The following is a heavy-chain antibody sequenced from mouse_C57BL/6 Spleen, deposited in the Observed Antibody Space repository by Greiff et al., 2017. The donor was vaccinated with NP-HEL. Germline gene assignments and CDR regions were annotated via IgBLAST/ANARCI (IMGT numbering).Heavy chain of an antibody. Sequence: VQLKQSGPELVKPGASVKISCKASGYSFTGYYMNWVKQSPEKSLEWIGEINPSTGGTTYNQKFKAKATLTVDKSSSTAYMQLKSLTSEDSAVYYWARDSSLDYWGQGTTLTVSS. CDR1: GYSFTGYY. CDR2: INPSTGGT. CDR3: ARDSSLDY. J-gene: IGHJ2*01. V-gene: IGHV1-42*01.